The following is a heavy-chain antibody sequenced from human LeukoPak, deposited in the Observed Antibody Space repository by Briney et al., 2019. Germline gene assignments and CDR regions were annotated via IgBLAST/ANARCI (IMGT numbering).Heavy chain of an antibody. CDR3: ARCKSTVEKFDY. Sequence: PSETLSLTCTVSGGSISSYYWSWIRQPPGKGLERIGYIYTSGHTNYHPSLESRVSISVDMPKNQFSLKLGSVTAADTAVYYCARCKSTVEKFDYWGQGILVTVSS. J-gene: IGHJ4*02. V-gene: IGHV4-4*09. CDR1: GGSISSYY. CDR2: IYTSGHT. D-gene: IGHD4-11*01.